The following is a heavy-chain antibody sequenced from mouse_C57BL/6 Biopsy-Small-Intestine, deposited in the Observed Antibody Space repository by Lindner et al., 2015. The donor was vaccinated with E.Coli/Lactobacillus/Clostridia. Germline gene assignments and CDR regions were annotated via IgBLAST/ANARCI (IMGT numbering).Heavy chain of an antibody. J-gene: IGHJ1*03. Sequence: VQLQESGAELVRPGTSVKVSCKASGYAFTNYLIEWVKQRPGQGLEWIGVINPGSGGTNYNEKFKGKATLTADKSSSTAYMQLSSVTSEDSAVYFCARWDFGGNYGYFDVWGTGTTVTVSS. V-gene: IGHV1-54*01. CDR1: GYAFTNYL. D-gene: IGHD1-1*02. CDR3: ARWDFGGNYGYFDV. CDR2: INPGSGGT.